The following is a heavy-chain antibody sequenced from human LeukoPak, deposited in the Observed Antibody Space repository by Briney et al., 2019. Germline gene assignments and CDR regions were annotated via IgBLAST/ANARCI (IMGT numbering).Heavy chain of an antibody. V-gene: IGHV3-23*01. D-gene: IGHD3-22*01. CDR2: ISGSGGST. CDR3: ARDRRDSSGYYFGY. Sequence: PGGTLRLSCAASGFTFSSYGMSWVRQAPGKGLEWVSAISGSGGSTYYADSVKGRFTISRDNSKNTLYLQMNSLRAEDTAVYYCARDRRDSSGYYFGYWGQGTLVTVSS. CDR1: GFTFSSYG. J-gene: IGHJ4*02.